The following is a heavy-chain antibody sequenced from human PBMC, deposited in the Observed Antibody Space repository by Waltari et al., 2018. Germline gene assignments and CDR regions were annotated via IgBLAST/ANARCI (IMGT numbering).Heavy chain of an antibody. CDR1: GFTFTTAW. Sequence: VQLVQXGGGXVKPGGSLXLSCAASGFTFTTAWMNWVRQAPGKGLXWVGRXKTRAXGATTXYATPVKGRFXISRDDSNNTLYLHMSSXKSEDTAVXYXSTXGFFDSLTGIRXWGQGTLVTVSS. J-gene: IGHJ4*02. CDR3: STXGFFDSLTGIRX. V-gene: IGHV3-15*07. CDR2: XKTRAXGATT. D-gene: IGHD3-9*01.